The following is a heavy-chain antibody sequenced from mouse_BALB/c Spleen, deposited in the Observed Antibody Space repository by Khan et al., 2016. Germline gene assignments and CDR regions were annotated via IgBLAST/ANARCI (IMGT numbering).Heavy chain of an antibody. CDR1: GFTFSSFG. D-gene: IGHD2-4*01. CDR2: ISSGSSTI. Sequence: EVELVESGGGLVQPGGSRKLSCAATGFTFSSFGMHWVRQAPEKGLEWVAYISSGSSTIYYADTVKGRFTISRDNPKNTLFLQMTSLRSEDTAMYYCARYDYYFDYWGQGTTLTVSS. V-gene: IGHV5-17*02. CDR3: ARYDYYFDY. J-gene: IGHJ2*01.